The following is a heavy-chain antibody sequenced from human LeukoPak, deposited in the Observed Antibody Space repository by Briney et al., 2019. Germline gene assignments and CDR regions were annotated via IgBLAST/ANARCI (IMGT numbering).Heavy chain of an antibody. CDR1: GFTFGNYA. Sequence: PGGTLRLSCAASGFTFGNYAMSWVRQAPGKGLEWVSTVSGGGGSTYYADSVKGRFTISRDNSRNTLYLQMNSLRAEDTAVYYCAKHPETGYDFVLFGFDYWGQGSLVTVSS. CDR3: AKHPETGYDFVLFGFDY. V-gene: IGHV3-23*01. J-gene: IGHJ4*02. D-gene: IGHD2-8*02. CDR2: VSGGGGST.